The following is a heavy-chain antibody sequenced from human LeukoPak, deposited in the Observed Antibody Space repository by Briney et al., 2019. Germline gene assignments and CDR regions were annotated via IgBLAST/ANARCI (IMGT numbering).Heavy chain of an antibody. J-gene: IGHJ4*02. CDR2: IIPIFGTA. V-gene: IGHV1-69*05. CDR1: GYTFTGYY. Sequence: GASVKVSCKASGYTFTGYYIHWVRQAPGQGLEWMGGIIPIFGTANYAQKFQGRVTITTDESTSTAYMELSSLRSEDTAVYYCARHSGGSNSYYFDYWGQGTLVTVSS. CDR3: ARHSGGSNSYYFDY. D-gene: IGHD2-15*01.